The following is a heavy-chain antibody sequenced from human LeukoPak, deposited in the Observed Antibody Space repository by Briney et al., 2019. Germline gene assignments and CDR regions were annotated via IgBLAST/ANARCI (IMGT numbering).Heavy chain of an antibody. V-gene: IGHV1-18*01. J-gene: IGHJ5*02. CDR2: ISAYNGNT. Sequence: ASVTVSCKASGYTFTSYGISWVRQAPGQGLEWMGWISAYNGNTNYAQKLQGRVPMPADTSTSTAYMELRSLRSDDPAVYYCAIRTAMVTENWFDPWGQGTLVTVSS. D-gene: IGHD5-18*01. CDR1: GYTFTSYG. CDR3: AIRTAMVTENWFDP.